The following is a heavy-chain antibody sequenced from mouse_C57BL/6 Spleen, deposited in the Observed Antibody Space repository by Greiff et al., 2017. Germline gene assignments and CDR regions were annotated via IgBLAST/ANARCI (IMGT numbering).Heavy chain of an antibody. D-gene: IGHD1-1*01. CDR3: TRALRYLYAMDY. Sequence: EVQLQQSGGGLVQPGGSMKLSCAASGFTFSDAWMDWVRQSPEKGLEWVAEIRNKANNHATYYAESVKGRFTISRDDSKSSVYLQMNSLRAEDTGIYYCTRALRYLYAMDYWGQGTSVTVSS. CDR2: IRNKANNHAT. J-gene: IGHJ4*01. CDR1: GFTFSDAW. V-gene: IGHV6-6*01.